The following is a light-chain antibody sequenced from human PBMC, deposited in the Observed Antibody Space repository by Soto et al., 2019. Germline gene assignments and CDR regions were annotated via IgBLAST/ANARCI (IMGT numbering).Light chain of an antibody. V-gene: IGLV3-21*02. J-gene: IGLJ1*01. CDR3: QVWDSSSDHSLYV. CDR2: DDS. CDR1: NIGSKS. Sequence: SYELTQPPSVSVAPGQTARITCGGNNIGSKSVHWYQQKPSQAPVLVVYDDSERPSGIPERFSGSNSGNTATLTISRVEAGDEADYYCQVWDSSSDHSLYVFGTGTKLTVL.